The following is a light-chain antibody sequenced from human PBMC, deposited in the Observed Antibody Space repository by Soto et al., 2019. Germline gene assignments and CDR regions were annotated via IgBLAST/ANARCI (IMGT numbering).Light chain of an antibody. J-gene: IGKJ1*01. Sequence: GARVTITCRASQTISSWLAWYQQKPGKAPNLLIYKAASLESGVPSRFSGSGSGTEFTLTISSLQPDDFATYYCQQYNSFPWTFGQGTKVEIK. CDR1: QTISSW. CDR2: KAA. V-gene: IGKV1-5*03. CDR3: QQYNSFPWT.